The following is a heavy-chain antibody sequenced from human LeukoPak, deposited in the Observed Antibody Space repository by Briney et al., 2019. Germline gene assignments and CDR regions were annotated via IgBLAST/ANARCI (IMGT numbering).Heavy chain of an antibody. V-gene: IGHV4-4*07. Sequence: SETLSLTCAVYGGSFSGYYWSWIRQPAGKGLEWIGRIYTSGSTNYNPSLKSRVTMSVDTSKNQFSLKLSSVTAADTAVYYCARDLFDSRGGAFDIWGQGTMVTVSS. CDR2: IYTSGST. CDR3: ARDLFDSRGGAFDI. D-gene: IGHD3-22*01. J-gene: IGHJ3*02. CDR1: GGSFSGYY.